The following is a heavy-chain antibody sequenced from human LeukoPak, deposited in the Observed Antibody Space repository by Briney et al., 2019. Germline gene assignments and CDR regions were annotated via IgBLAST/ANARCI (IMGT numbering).Heavy chain of an antibody. J-gene: IGHJ6*03. CDR3: ARDHAWGHYYYYYMDV. CDR2: IKQDGSEK. D-gene: IGHD7-27*01. Sequence: GGSLRLSCAASGFTFSSYWMSWVRQAPGKGLEWVANIKQDGSEKYYVDSVKGRFTISRDNAKNSLYLQMNSLRAEDTAVYYCARDHAWGHYYYYYMDVWGKGTTVTVSS. CDR1: GFTFSSYW. V-gene: IGHV3-7*01.